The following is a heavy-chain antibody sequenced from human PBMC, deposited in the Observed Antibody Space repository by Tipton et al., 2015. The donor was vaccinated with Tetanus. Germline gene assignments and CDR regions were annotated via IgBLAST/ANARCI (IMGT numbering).Heavy chain of an antibody. CDR2: LDYSGNT. D-gene: IGHD6-13*01. Sequence: TLSLTCTVSGGSISSSYYYWGWIRQPPGKGLEWIGSLDYSGNTYYNSSLMSRVTISVDTSKRQFSLKLNSVTAADTAVYYCARGWGSSWYYFDYWGQGILVTVSS. V-gene: IGHV4-39*07. J-gene: IGHJ4*02. CDR3: ARGWGSSWYYFDY. CDR1: GGSISSSYYY.